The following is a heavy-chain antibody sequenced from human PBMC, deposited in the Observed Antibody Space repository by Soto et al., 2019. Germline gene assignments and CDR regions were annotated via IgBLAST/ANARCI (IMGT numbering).Heavy chain of an antibody. D-gene: IGHD3-22*01. CDR3: AREDSRGYYYNNPAPYFDY. Sequence: ASVKVSCKASGGTFSSYAISWVRQAPGQGLEWMGGIIPIFGTANYAQKFQGRVTITADESTSTAYMELSSLRSEDTAVYYCAREDSRGYYYNNPAPYFDYLGHGTLVTVS. CDR1: GGTFSSYA. CDR2: IIPIFGTA. V-gene: IGHV1-69*13. J-gene: IGHJ4*01.